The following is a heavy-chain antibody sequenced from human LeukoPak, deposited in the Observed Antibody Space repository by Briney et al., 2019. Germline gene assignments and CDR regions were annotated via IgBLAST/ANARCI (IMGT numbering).Heavy chain of an antibody. D-gene: IGHD1-26*01. V-gene: IGHV5-51*01. CDR2: IYPGDSHT. Sequence: GESLKISCQGSGYSFTNYWIAWVRQMPGKGLEWMGGIYPGDSHTRYSPSFQGQVTISADKSISTAYLQWSSLKASDTAMYYCARREGEVGATNPLDYWGQGTLVTVSS. CDR3: ARREGEVGATNPLDY. CDR1: GYSFTNYW. J-gene: IGHJ4*02.